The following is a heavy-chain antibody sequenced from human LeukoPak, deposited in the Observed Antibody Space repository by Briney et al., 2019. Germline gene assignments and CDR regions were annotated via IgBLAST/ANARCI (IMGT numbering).Heavy chain of an antibody. CDR1: GGSISSHY. J-gene: IGHJ4*02. CDR2: IHTSGIT. Sequence: SETLSLTCTVSGGSISSHYWSWLRQPAGKGLEYIGRIHTSGITNYNPSFKSRVTMSGDTSKNQFYLNLRSVTAADTAVYYCARDLGSNYVYFDYWGQGSLVTVSS. D-gene: IGHD1-26*01. V-gene: IGHV4-4*07. CDR3: ARDLGSNYVYFDY.